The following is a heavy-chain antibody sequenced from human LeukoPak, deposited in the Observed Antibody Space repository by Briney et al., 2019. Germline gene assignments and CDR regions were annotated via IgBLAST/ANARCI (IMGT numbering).Heavy chain of an antibody. D-gene: IGHD2-2*01. J-gene: IGHJ4*02. CDR2: ISAYNGNT. CDR1: GYSFTSYW. CDR3: ARDQLNRHQLPMPLGY. Sequence: GESLKISCKGSGYSFTSYWIGWVRQAPGQGLEWMGWISAYNGNTNYAQKLQGRVTMTTDTSTSTAYMELRSLRSDDTAVYYCARDQLNRHQLPMPLGYWGQGTLVTVSS. V-gene: IGHV1-18*04.